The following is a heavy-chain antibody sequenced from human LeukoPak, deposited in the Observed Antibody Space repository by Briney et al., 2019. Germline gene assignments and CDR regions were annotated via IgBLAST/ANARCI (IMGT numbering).Heavy chain of an antibody. CDR2: INHSGST. D-gene: IGHD2-8*02. CDR1: GGSFSGYY. Sequence: KPSETLSLTCAVYGGSFSGYYWSWIRQPPGKGLEWIGEINHSGSTNYNPSLKSRVTISVDTSKNQFSLKLSSVTAADTAVYYCARGTGGVTNFDYWGQGTLVTVSS. J-gene: IGHJ4*02. V-gene: IGHV4-34*01. CDR3: ARGTGGVTNFDY.